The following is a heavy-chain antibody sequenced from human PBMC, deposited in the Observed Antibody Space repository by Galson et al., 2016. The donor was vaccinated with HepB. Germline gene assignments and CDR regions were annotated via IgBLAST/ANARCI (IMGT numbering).Heavy chain of an antibody. J-gene: IGHJ4*02. CDR2: IYYSGST. CDR3: ARDPRAPPRFDY. Sequence: ETLSLTCTVSGGSISGYFWSWIRQPPGKGLEWIGYIYYSGSTSYNPSLKSRVTISVDTSKNQFSLKLSSVTAADPAVYYCARDPRAPPRFDYWGQGTRVTVSS. CDR1: GGSISGYF. V-gene: IGHV4-59*01.